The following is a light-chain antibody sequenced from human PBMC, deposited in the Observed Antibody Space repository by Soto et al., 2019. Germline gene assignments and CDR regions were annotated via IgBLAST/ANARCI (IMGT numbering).Light chain of an antibody. Sequence: IVLTQSPGTLFLSPGERATLSCRASQNIGTYLAWYQQKPGQAPSLLIFGASTRANGVPDTFSGSGSGTDFTLTISRVDPEDFAVYYCQQYGTSPRWTFGPGTKVEIK. V-gene: IGKV3-20*01. J-gene: IGKJ1*01. CDR3: QQYGTSPRWT. CDR2: GAS. CDR1: QNIGTY.